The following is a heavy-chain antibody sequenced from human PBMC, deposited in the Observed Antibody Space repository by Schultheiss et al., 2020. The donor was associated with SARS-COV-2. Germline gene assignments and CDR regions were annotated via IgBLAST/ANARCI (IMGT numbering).Heavy chain of an antibody. Sequence: ASVKVSCKASGYTFTSYAMHWVRQAPGQRLEWMGWINAGNGNTKYSQKFQGRVTITRDTSASTAYMELSSLRSEDTAVYYCASDILHRYDFWRGCDYWGQGTLVTVSS. D-gene: IGHD3-3*01. CDR1: GYTFTSYA. CDR2: INAGNGNT. V-gene: IGHV1-3*01. J-gene: IGHJ4*02. CDR3: ASDILHRYDFWRGCDY.